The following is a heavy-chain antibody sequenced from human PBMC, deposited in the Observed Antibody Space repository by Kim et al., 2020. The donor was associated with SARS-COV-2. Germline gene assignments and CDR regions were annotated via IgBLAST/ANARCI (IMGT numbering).Heavy chain of an antibody. J-gene: IGHJ4*02. Sequence: IYYADSVKGRFTISRDNAKNSLYLQMNSLRAEDTAVYYCARGWTTVTPTYWGQGTLVTVSS. D-gene: IGHD4-17*01. CDR3: ARGWTTVTPTY. CDR2: I. V-gene: IGHV3-21*01.